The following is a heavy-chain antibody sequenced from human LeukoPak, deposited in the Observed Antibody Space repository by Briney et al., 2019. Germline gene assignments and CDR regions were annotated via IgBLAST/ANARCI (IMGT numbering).Heavy chain of an antibody. Sequence: GGSLRLSCAASGFTFSNYGMHWLRQAPGKGREGLALISYDGTDKYYADSVKGRFTVSRDNSKNTLYVQMNSLRPEDTAVYYCARDRISIPHAFDIWGQGTLVTVSS. D-gene: IGHD2-21*01. CDR1: GFTFSNYG. J-gene: IGHJ3*02. V-gene: IGHV3-30*19. CDR3: ARDRISIPHAFDI. CDR2: ISYDGTDK.